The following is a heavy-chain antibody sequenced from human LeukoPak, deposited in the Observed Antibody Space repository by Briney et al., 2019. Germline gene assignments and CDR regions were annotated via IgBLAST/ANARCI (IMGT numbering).Heavy chain of an antibody. V-gene: IGHV2-5*01. Sequence: SGPTLVNPTQTLTLTCTFSGFSLRTSGVGVGWIRQPPGKALEWLAPIYWNDDKLYSPSLKSRLTITKDTSKTQVVLTMTNMDPVDTATXYXAHRGTFGVVTXRXFDXWGXXXLXXVX. D-gene: IGHD3-3*01. CDR3: AHRGTFGVVTXRXFDX. J-gene: IGHJ4*01. CDR2: IYWNDDK. CDR1: GFSLRTSGVG.